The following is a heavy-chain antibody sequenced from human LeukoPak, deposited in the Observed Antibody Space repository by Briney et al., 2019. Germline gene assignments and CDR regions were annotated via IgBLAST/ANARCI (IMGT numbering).Heavy chain of an antibody. CDR1: GGSISSYY. CDR3: ARRDGFYDSSGYYYGYYYMDV. CDR2: IYYSGST. J-gene: IGHJ6*03. Sequence: PSETLSLTCTVSGGSISSYYWSWIRQPPGKGLEWIGYIYYSGSTNYNPSLKSRVTISVDTSKNQFSLKLSSVTAADTAVYYCARRDGFYDSSGYYYGYYYMDVWGKGTTVTVSS. V-gene: IGHV4-59*01. D-gene: IGHD3-22*01.